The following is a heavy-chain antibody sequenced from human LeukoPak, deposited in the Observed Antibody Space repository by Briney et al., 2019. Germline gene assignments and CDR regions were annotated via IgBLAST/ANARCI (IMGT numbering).Heavy chain of an antibody. CDR2: INHSGST. D-gene: IGHD4-11*01. V-gene: IGHV4-34*01. CDR1: GGSFSGYY. CDR3: ARGERDYSWSFDY. Sequence: PSETLSLTCAVYGGSFSGYYWSWIRQPPGKGLEWIGEINHSGSTNYNPSLKSRVTISVDTSKNQFSLKLSSVTAADTAVYYCARGERDYSWSFDYWGQGTLVTVSS. J-gene: IGHJ4*02.